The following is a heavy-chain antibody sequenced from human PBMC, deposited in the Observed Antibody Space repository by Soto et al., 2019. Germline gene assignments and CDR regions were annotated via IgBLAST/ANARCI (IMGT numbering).Heavy chain of an antibody. Sequence: QVQLVQSGAEVKKPGASVKVSCKASGYTFTSNDINWVRQATGQGLEWMGWMNPNSGNSGYAQKFQGRVTMTRATSISTAYMELSSLRSEDTAVYYCAARSCSGGYCYAIDYWGQGTLVTVSS. CDR1: GYTFTSND. D-gene: IGHD2-15*01. V-gene: IGHV1-8*01. CDR2: MNPNSGNS. CDR3: AARSCSGGYCYAIDY. J-gene: IGHJ4*02.